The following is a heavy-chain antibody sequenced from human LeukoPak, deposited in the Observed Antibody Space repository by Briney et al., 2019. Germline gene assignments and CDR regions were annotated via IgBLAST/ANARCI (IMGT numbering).Heavy chain of an antibody. J-gene: IGHJ4*02. CDR2: MNPNSGNT. CDR1: GYTFTSYD. V-gene: IGHV1-8*01. CDR3: ARGYRSASSYYFDY. Sequence: ASVKVSCKASGYTFTSYDINWVRQATGQGLEWMGWMNPNSGNTGYAQKFQGRVTMTRNTSISTAYMELGSLRSEDTAVYYCARGYRSASSYYFDYWGQGTLVTVSS. D-gene: IGHD1-26*01.